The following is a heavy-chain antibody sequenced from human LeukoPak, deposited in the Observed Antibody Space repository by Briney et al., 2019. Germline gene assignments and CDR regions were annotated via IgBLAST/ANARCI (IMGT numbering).Heavy chain of an antibody. CDR3: ARDNSVGDSAWWFDP. J-gene: IGHJ5*02. CDR1: GYTFTRYG. V-gene: IGHV1-46*01. Sequence: GASVKVSCKAFGYTFTRYGVSWVRQAPGQGPEWMGIVNPSGDNTWYAQKFQGRVTMTRDMATSTDYMEVSSLRSEDTAVYYCARDNSVGDSAWWFDPWGQGTLVTVSS. CDR2: VNPSGDNT. D-gene: IGHD5-12*01.